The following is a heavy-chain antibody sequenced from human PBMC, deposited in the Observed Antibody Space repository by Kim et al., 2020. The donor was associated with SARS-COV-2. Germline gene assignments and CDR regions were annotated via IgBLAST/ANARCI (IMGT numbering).Heavy chain of an antibody. CDR1: GFSFSSYD. D-gene: IGHD1-20*01. CDR3: TTYKSPKFDD. Sequence: GGSLRLSCAASGFSFSSYDMTWVRQAPGKGLEYVSSIETRDGVTHYTDSVEGRFTISRDNSKNTVYLQMHSLTAEDTAVYYCTTYKSPKFDDWGQGTLVTVSS. CDR2: IETRDGVT. J-gene: IGHJ4*02. V-gene: IGHV3-23*01.